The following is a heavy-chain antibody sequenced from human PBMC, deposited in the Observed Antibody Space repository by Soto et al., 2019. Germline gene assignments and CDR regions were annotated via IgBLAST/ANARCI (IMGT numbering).Heavy chain of an antibody. D-gene: IGHD3-10*01. CDR1: GFTFSTFG. CDR3: VRDGGHRGDY. J-gene: IGHJ4*02. V-gene: IGHV3-33*03. CDR2: IWYDGSSK. Sequence: GGSLRLSCAASGFTFSTFGMHWVRQAPGKGLEWVAVIWYDGSSKYYADSVKGRFTISRDNAKNTLYLQMNNLRDEDTAMFYCVRDGGHRGDYWGPGTLVTVSS.